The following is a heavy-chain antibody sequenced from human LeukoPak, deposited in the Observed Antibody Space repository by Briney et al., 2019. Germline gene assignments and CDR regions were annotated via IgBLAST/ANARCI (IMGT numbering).Heavy chain of an antibody. CDR2: ISSSSSTK. Sequence: GGSLRLSCGASGFTFSNYNMPWVRQAPGQGPEWISYISSSSSTKYYAESVKGRFTISRDNAKNSLFLQMSSLRDVDTAVYYCARDQGIAGKWVALDIWGQGTMVTVSS. V-gene: IGHV3-48*02. D-gene: IGHD6-13*01. CDR3: ARDQGIAGKWVALDI. CDR1: GFTFSNYN. J-gene: IGHJ3*02.